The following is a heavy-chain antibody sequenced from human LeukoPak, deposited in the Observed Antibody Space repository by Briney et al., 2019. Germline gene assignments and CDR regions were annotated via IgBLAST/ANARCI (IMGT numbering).Heavy chain of an antibody. CDR1: GASISGSGYY. D-gene: IGHD5-18*01. Sequence: PSETLSLTCAVSGASISGSGYYLGWIRQPPGKGLEWIGNIYYTGSTYYNASLQSRVTISVDTSKNQFSLKLSSVTAADTAVYYCARDRPAMAVWGQGTLVTVSS. CDR3: ARDRPAMAV. CDR2: IYYTGST. J-gene: IGHJ4*02. V-gene: IGHV4-39*07.